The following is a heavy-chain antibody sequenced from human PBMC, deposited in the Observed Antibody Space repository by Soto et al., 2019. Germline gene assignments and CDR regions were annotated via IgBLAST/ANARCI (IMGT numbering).Heavy chain of an antibody. J-gene: IGHJ4*02. CDR3: ATNEGRDGYSFDY. Sequence: QVQLVQSGAEVKKPGSSVKVSCKASGVTFSRQDMRWVRQAPGQGLEWMGGIIPIFGTPQYAEKFQDRVTITADESTRTAYMELNSLPSEDTAVYYCATNEGRDGYSFDYWGPGTLVTGSS. CDR1: GVTFSRQD. V-gene: IGHV1-69*01. D-gene: IGHD5-12*01. CDR2: IIPIFGTP.